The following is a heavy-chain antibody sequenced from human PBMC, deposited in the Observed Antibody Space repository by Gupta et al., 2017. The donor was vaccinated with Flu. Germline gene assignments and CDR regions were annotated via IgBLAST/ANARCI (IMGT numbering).Heavy chain of an antibody. D-gene: IGHD2-2*02. J-gene: IGHJ6*03. Sequence: QVQLQESGPGLVKPSQTLSVTSSVSGGSISSGDYYWTWVRQPPGKGLEWIGYIYDSGSTFYNPSLKSRIIMSADTSKNQFSLRLSSVTAAETAVYYCARIVVPSAIENYFYYIYVWGKGTAVTVSS. V-gene: IGHV4-30-4*08. CDR2: IYDSGST. CDR1: GGSISSGDYY. CDR3: ARIVVPSAIENYFYYIYV.